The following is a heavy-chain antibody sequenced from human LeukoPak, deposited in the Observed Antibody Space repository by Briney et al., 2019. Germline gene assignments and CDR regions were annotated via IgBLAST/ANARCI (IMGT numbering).Heavy chain of an antibody. D-gene: IGHD3-10*01. CDR2: INPSGGST. Sequence: ASVTVSCKASGYTFTSYYMHWVRQAPGQGLEWMGIINPSGGSTSYAQKFQGRVTMTRDTSTSTVYMELSSLRSEDTAVYYCARGGIAYYYGSGSQPPLDYWGQGTLVTVSS. CDR3: ARGGIAYYYGSGSQPPLDY. V-gene: IGHV1-46*01. J-gene: IGHJ4*02. CDR1: GYTFTSYY.